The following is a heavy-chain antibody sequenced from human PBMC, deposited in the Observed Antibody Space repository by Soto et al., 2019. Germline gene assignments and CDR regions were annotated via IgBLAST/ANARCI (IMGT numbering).Heavy chain of an antibody. J-gene: IGHJ6*02. D-gene: IGHD6-13*01. CDR2: IRSKAYGGTT. V-gene: IGHV3-49*04. Sequence: GGSLRLSCSASGFTFGDYAMSWVRQAAGKGLEWVGFIRSKAYGGTTEYAASVKGRFTISRDDSKTMAYLQMNSLKTEDTAVYYCTGQYRGSWYGYYNMDFWGQGTTVTVSS. CDR3: TGQYRGSWYGYYNMDF. CDR1: GFTFGDYA.